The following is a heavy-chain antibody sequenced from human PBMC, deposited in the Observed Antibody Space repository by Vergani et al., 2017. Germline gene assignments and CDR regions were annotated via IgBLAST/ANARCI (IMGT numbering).Heavy chain of an antibody. CDR3: TNYDSSGSLDY. CDR1: GFTFSNAW. V-gene: IGHV3-15*01. Sequence: EVQLVESGGGLVKPGGSLRLSCAASGFTFSNAWMSWVRQAPGKGLVWVGRIKSKTDGGTTDYAAPVKGRFTISRDDSKNTLYLQMNSLKTEDTAVYYCTNYDSSGSLDYWGQGTLVTVSS. CDR2: IKSKTDGGTT. J-gene: IGHJ4*02. D-gene: IGHD3-22*01.